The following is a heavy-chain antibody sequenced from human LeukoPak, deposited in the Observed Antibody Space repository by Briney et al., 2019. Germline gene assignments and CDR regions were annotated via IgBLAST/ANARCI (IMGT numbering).Heavy chain of an antibody. CDR3: ARVGLTIAAAGPFDY. D-gene: IGHD6-13*01. CDR2: INAGNGNT. V-gene: IGHV1-3*01. J-gene: IGHJ4*02. Sequence: GASVKVSCKASGYTFTSYAMHWVRQAPGQRLEWMGWINAGNGNTKYSQKFQGRVTITRDTSASTAYMELSSLRSEDTAVYYCARVGLTIAAAGPFDYWGQGTLVTVSS. CDR1: GYTFTSYA.